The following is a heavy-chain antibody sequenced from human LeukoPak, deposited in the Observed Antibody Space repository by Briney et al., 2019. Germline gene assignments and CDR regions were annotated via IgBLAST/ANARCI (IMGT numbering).Heavy chain of an antibody. J-gene: IGHJ4*02. D-gene: IGHD3-22*01. Sequence: SVKVSCKASGFTFTSSAVQWVRQARGQRLEWIGWIVVGSGNTDYAQKFQERVTITRDMSTSTAYMELSSLRSEDTAVYYCAASPDYYDSSGYSYYFDYRGQGTLVTVSS. V-gene: IGHV1-58*01. CDR1: GFTFTSSA. CDR2: IVVGSGNT. CDR3: AASPDYYDSSGYSYYFDY.